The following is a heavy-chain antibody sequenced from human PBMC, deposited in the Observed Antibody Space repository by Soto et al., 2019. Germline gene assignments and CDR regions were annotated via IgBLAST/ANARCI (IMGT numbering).Heavy chain of an antibody. V-gene: IGHV3-48*02. J-gene: IGHJ4*02. CDR1: GFTFSSYS. Sequence: EVQLVESGGGLVQPGGSLRLSCAASGFTFSSYSMTWVRQAPGKGLEWVSYISSSSSTIYYADSVKGRFTISRDNAKNSVYLQMNSLRDEDTAVYYCGRKGGYCSSTSCYGSEVDYWGQGTLVTVSS. D-gene: IGHD2-2*01. CDR2: ISSSSSTI. CDR3: GRKGGYCSSTSCYGSEVDY.